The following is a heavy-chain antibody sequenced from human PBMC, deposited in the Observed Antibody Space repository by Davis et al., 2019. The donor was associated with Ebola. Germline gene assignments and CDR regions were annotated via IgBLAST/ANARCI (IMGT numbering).Heavy chain of an antibody. D-gene: IGHD2-2*01. V-gene: IGHV1-69*13. Sequence: SVKVSCKASGGTFNNYAINWVRQAPGQGLEWMGGIIPMFTTARYTQKFQDKVTITADESTTTVYMELASLRSEDTAVYYCARGVIPAALQSPFDPWGQGTLVTVSS. CDR2: IIPMFTTA. CDR1: GGTFNNYA. J-gene: IGHJ5*02. CDR3: ARGVIPAALQSPFDP.